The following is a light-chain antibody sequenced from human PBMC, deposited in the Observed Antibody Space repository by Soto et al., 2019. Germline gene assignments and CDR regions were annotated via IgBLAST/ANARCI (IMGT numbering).Light chain of an antibody. J-gene: IGKJ2*01. CDR3: QQYSGWPYT. CDR2: GAS. Sequence: EIVMTQSPATLAVSPGERATLSCRASQSISSHLTWYQQKLGHPPRLLIYGASIRATGIPARFSGSGSGTEFTITIISLQSEDFAVYYCQQYSGWPYTFGQGTKLEIK. CDR1: QSISSH. V-gene: IGKV3-15*01.